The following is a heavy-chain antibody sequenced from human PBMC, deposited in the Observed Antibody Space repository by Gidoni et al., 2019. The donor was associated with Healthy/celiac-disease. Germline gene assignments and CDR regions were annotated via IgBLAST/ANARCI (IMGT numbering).Heavy chain of an antibody. D-gene: IGHD3-22*01. Sequence: SSYAMHWVRQAPGKGLEWVAVISYAGSNKYYADSVKGRFTISRDNSKNTLYLQTNSLRAEDTAVYYCAGGGSSGYYSLGGLFDYWGQGTLVTVSS. CDR1: SSYA. CDR2: ISYAGSNK. V-gene: IGHV3-30-3*01. CDR3: AGGGSSGYYSLGGLFDY. J-gene: IGHJ4*02.